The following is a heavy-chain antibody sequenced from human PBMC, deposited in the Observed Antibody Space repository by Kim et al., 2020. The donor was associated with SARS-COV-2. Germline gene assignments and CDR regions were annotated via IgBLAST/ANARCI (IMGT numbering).Heavy chain of an antibody. V-gene: IGHV1-46*01. CDR3: ARGGDGEPGKPMMDV. J-gene: IGHJ6*02. CDR1: GYTFTRYY. CDR2: INPTGGST. Sequence: ASVKVSCKASGYTFTRYYIHWVRQAPGQGLEWMGIINPTGGSTNYAQKFQGRVTMTRDTSTSTVYMGLSSLRSEDTAVYYCARGGDGEPGKPMMDVWGQGTTVTVSS. D-gene: IGHD3-10*01.